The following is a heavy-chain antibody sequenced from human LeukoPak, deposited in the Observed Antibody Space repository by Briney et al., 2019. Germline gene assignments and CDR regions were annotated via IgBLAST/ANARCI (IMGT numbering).Heavy chain of an antibody. J-gene: IGHJ4*02. CDR1: GFTFSDYY. CDR3: AKDSGGDYLFFDY. D-gene: IGHD4-17*01. V-gene: IGHV3-11*05. Sequence: PGGSLRLSCAASGFTFSDYYMSWIRQAPGKGLEWVSYISGSSSFTKYADSVKGRFTISRDNSKNTLYLQMNSLRAEDTALYYCAKDSGGDYLFFDYWGQGTLVTVSS. CDR2: ISGSSSFT.